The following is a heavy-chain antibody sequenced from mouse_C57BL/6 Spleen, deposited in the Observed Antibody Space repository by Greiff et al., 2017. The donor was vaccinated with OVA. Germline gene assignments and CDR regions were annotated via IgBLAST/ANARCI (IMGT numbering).Heavy chain of an antibody. V-gene: IGHV1-53*01. CDR3: ARWGNPWYFDV. Sequence: VQLQQSGTELVKPGASVKLSCKASGYTFASYWMHWVKQRPGQGLEWIGNINPSNGGTNYNEKFKSKATLTVDKSSSTAYMQLSSLTSEDSAVYYCARWGNPWYFDVWGTGTTVTVSS. D-gene: IGHD2-1*01. J-gene: IGHJ1*03. CDR1: GYTFASYW. CDR2: INPSNGGT.